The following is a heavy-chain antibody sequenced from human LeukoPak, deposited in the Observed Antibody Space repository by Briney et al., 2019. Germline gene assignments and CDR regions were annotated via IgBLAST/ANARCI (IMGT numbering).Heavy chain of an antibody. J-gene: IGHJ3*02. CDR1: GYTVRSLP. CDR2: FYPKDGET. CDR3: ETATPGYKSNSDACDI. V-gene: IGHV1-24*01. Sequence: ASVKVSCKVSGYTVRSLPMHWVRQAPGKGLEWMGNFYPKDGETLYAQKFQGRVTMTDDTSTDTAYMELNSPRSDDTAVYYCETATPGYKSNSDACDIWGQGTMVTVSS. D-gene: IGHD5-18*01.